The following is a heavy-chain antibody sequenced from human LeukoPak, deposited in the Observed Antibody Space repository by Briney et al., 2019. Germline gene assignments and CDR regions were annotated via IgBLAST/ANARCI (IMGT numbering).Heavy chain of an antibody. V-gene: IGHV3-23*01. CDR3: AKEPYDDSGLVLGS. J-gene: IGHJ4*02. CDR2: ISRSGGST. Sequence: GGSLRLSCAASGFTFNNYAMNWVRQAPGRGLEWVSGISRSGGSTYYADSVKGWFTISRDNSKNTLFLQMNSLRADDTAVYYCAKEPYDDSGLVLGSWGQGTLVTVSS. CDR1: GFTFNNYA. D-gene: IGHD4-17*01.